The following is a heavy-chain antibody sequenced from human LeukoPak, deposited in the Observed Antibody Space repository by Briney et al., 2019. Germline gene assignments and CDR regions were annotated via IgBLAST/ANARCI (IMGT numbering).Heavy chain of an antibody. D-gene: IGHD6-13*01. CDR3: AKFVGSSSWPSPVDY. CDR2: ISGSGGST. Sequence: GGSLRLSCAASGFTFCSYAMSWVRQAPGKGLEWVSAISGSGGSTYYADSVKGRFTISRDNSKNTLYLQMNSLRAEDTAVYYCAKFVGSSSWPSPVDYWGQGTLVTVSS. J-gene: IGHJ4*02. V-gene: IGHV3-23*01. CDR1: GFTFCSYA.